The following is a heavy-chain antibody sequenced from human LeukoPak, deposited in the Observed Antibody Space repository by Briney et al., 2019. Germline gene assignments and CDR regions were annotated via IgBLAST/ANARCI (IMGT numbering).Heavy chain of an antibody. V-gene: IGHV1-69*13. CDR1: GGTFSSYA. D-gene: IGHD5-18*01. J-gene: IGHJ4*02. Sequence: SVKVSCKASGGTFSSYAISWVRQAPGQGLEWMGGIIPIFGTANYAQKFQGRVTITADESTSTAYMELSSLRSEDTAVYYCARDRPNTAMVRLFDYWGQGTLVTVSS. CDR3: ARDRPNTAMVRLFDY. CDR2: IIPIFGTA.